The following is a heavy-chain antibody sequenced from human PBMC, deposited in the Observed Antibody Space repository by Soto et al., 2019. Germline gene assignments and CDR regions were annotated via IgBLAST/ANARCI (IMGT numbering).Heavy chain of an antibody. CDR3: ETVAVASNNWFDP. CDR1: GGTFSSYT. Sequence: ASVKVSCKASGGTFSSYTISWVRQAPGQGLEWMGRIIPILGIANYAQKFQGRVTITADKSTSTAYMELSSLRSEDTAVYYCETVAVASNNWFDPWGQGTLVTVSS. V-gene: IGHV1-69*02. J-gene: IGHJ5*02. D-gene: IGHD6-19*01. CDR2: IIPILGIA.